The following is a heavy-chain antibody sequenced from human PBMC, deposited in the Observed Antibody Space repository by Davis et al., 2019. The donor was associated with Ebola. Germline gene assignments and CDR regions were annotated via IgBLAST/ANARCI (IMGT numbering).Heavy chain of an antibody. V-gene: IGHV4-4*02. J-gene: IGHJ6*03. CDR1: SDSFTSSFW. CDR3: SAYVRAGGYNFYMDV. CDR2: IHHSGST. Sequence: PSETLSLTCTVSSDSFTSSFWWTWVRQAPGTGMEWIAEIHHSGSTNYNPSLKSRVTMSVDTTNNEFSLELRSVTAADTAIYYCSAYVRAGGYNFYMDVWGKGTTVTVSS. D-gene: IGHD1-26*01.